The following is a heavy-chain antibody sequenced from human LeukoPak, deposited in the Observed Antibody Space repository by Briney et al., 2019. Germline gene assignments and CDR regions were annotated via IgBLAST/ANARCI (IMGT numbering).Heavy chain of an antibody. CDR2: IYYSGST. CDR3: ARDRRWLRFHGFDI. V-gene: IGHV4-31*03. Sequence: PSETLSLTCTVSGGSISNGDYYWTWIRQHPGKGLEWIGYIYYSGSTYYNPSLKSRVVISVDTSKNQFSLELKSVTAADTAVYYCARDRRWLRFHGFDIWGQGTMVTVSS. D-gene: IGHD5-12*01. J-gene: IGHJ3*02. CDR1: GGSISNGDYY.